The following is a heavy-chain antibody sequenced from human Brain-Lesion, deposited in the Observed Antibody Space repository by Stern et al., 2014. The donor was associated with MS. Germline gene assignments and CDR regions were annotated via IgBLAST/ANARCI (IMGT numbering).Heavy chain of an antibody. D-gene: IGHD2-2*01. Sequence: QVQLVQSGPGLVKPSQTLSLSCTVSGGSISSGGYYWSWIRQPAGKGLEWIGRIFNSGSTRYHPSLQSRVTLSHDTSKNQFSLRLTSMTAADTAVYYCARGRVVPGFQYYATDVWGQGTTVIVSS. CDR2: IFNSGST. CDR1: GGSISSGGYY. V-gene: IGHV4-61*02. J-gene: IGHJ6*02. CDR3: ARGRVVPGFQYYATDV.